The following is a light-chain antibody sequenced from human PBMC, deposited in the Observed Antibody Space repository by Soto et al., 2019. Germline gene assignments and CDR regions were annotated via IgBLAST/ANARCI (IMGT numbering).Light chain of an antibody. CDR2: EVT. Sequence: QSVLAQPASVSLSPGQSITISCTGATSDVGNYNYVSWYQHHPGKAPKLMIYEVTNRPSGVSNRFSGSKSGNTASLTISGLQAEDEADYYCKSYTSRSTYVFGTGTKVTVL. CDR1: TSDVGNYNY. CDR3: KSYTSRSTYV. V-gene: IGLV2-14*01. J-gene: IGLJ1*01.